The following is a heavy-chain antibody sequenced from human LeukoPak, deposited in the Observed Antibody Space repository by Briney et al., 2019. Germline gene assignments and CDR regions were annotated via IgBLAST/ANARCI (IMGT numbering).Heavy chain of an antibody. D-gene: IGHD6-13*01. CDR2: INPNSGGT. CDR3: ARALFTRSSWPHGY. J-gene: IGHJ4*02. CDR1: GYTFTGYY. Sequence: ASVKVSCKASGYTFTGYYMHWVRQAPGQGLEWMGWINPNSGGTNYAQKFQGRVTMTRDTSISTAYMELSRLRSDDTAVYYCARALFTRSSWPHGYWGQGTLVTVSS. V-gene: IGHV1-2*02.